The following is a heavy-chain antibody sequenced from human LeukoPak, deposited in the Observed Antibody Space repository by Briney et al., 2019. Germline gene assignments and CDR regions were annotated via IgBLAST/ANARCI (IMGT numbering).Heavy chain of an antibody. J-gene: IGHJ4*02. CDR1: GFTFSSYA. Sequence: GGSLRLSCAASGFTFSSYAMHWVRQAPGKGLEWVAVVSYDGSNKYYADSVKGRFTISRDNSKNTLYLQMNSLRAEDTAVYYCARDGTRLAYCGGDCYPYFDYWGQGTLVTVSS. CDR2: VSYDGSNK. V-gene: IGHV3-30-3*01. D-gene: IGHD2-21*02. CDR3: ARDGTRLAYCGGDCYPYFDY.